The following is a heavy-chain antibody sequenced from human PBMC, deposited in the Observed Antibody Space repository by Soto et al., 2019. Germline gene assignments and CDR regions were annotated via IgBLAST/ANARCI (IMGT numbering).Heavy chain of an antibody. Sequence: SETLSLTCTVSGGSISSVGYYWSWIRQHPGKGLEWIGYIYYSGSTYYNPSLKSRVTISVDTSKNQFSLKLSSVTAADTAVYYCARGKTWFGHDDAFDIWGQGTMVTVSS. CDR3: ARGKTWFGHDDAFDI. CDR1: GGSISSVGYY. D-gene: IGHD3-10*01. J-gene: IGHJ3*02. CDR2: IYYSGST. V-gene: IGHV4-31*03.